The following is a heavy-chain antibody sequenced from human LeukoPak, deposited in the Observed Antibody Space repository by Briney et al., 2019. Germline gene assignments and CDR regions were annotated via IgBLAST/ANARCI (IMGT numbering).Heavy chain of an antibody. Sequence: PGGSLRLSCAASGFTFSSYAMHWVRQAPGKGLEWVAVISSDGSNKYYADSVKGRFTISRDNSKNTLYLQMNSLRAEDTAVYYCARDSVAPAVHYYFDYWGQGTLVIVSS. V-gene: IGHV3-30*04. CDR3: ARDSVAPAVHYYFDY. J-gene: IGHJ4*02. D-gene: IGHD2-2*01. CDR2: ISSDGSNK. CDR1: GFTFSSYA.